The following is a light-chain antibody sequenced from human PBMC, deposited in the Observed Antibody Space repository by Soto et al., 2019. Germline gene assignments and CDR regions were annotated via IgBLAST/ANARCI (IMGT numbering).Light chain of an antibody. Sequence: EIVMTQSPATLSVSPGERATLSCRASQSVSSNLAWHQQKPGQAPRILIYDASIRATGIPARFRGSGSGTEYTLTISSLKSEDFAVYYCQQYHNWPITFGQGTRLEIK. CDR3: QQYHNWPIT. CDR1: QSVSSN. V-gene: IGKV3-15*01. CDR2: DAS. J-gene: IGKJ5*01.